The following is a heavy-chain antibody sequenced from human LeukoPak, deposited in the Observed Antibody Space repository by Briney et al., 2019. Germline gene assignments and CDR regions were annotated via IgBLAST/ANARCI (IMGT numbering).Heavy chain of an antibody. CDR2: IHHGGTT. CDR3: AKKDYYYMDV. CDR1: GGSITSGNW. Sequence: SETLSLTCTVSGGSITSGNWWTWVRQSPGKGLEWIGEIHHGGTTNYNPSLKSRVTISVDKSKNQLSLKLNSVTAADTAVYYCAKKDYYYMDVWGKGTTVTVSS. V-gene: IGHV4-4*02. J-gene: IGHJ6*03.